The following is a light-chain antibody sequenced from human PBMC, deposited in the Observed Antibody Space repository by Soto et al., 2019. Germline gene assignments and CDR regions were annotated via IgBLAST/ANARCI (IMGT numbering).Light chain of an antibody. V-gene: IGKV1-5*01. CDR2: DAS. CDR3: QQTNTFPLT. Sequence: IHLTQSPSTLSASLGDRVTISYRASQSSSSWLAWYQQKPGKAPNLLIYDASDLESGVPSSVSGSGSGTDFTLTISSLQPEDSATYYFQQTNTFPLTFGRGTKVDVK. CDR1: QSSSSW. J-gene: IGKJ4*01.